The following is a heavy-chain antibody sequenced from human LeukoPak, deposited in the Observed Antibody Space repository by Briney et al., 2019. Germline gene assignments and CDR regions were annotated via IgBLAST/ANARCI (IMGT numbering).Heavy chain of an antibody. D-gene: IGHD6-13*01. CDR3: ARGTKAAPGYYYFDY. Sequence: PGGSLRLSCAASGFPFSSYWMCWVRQAPGKGLEWVANIKQDGSEKYYVDSVKGRFTISRDNAKNSLNLQMNSLRAEDTAVYYCARGTKAAPGYYYFDYWGQGTQVTVSS. J-gene: IGHJ4*02. V-gene: IGHV3-7*04. CDR1: GFPFSSYW. CDR2: IKQDGSEK.